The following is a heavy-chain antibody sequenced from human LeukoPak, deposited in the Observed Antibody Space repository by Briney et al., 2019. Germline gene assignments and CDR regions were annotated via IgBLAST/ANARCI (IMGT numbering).Heavy chain of an antibody. CDR1: GFTFDDYA. CDR2: ISWNSGSI. J-gene: IGHJ4*02. D-gene: IGHD6-13*01. V-gene: IGHV3-9*01. Sequence: GGSLRLSCAASGFTFDDYAMHWVRQAPGKGLEWVSGISWNSGSIGYADSVKGRFTISRDNAKNSLYLQMNSLRAEDTALYYCAKGGGTGYSSSWYKIGYFDYWGQGTLVTVSS. CDR3: AKGGGTGYSSSWYKIGYFDY.